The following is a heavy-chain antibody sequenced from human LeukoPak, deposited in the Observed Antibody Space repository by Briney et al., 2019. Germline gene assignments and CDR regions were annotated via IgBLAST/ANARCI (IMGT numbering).Heavy chain of an antibody. Sequence: GGSLRLSCAASGFTFSSYAMTWVRRAPGKGLEWVSAISAGGATTYYADSVKGRFTFSRDNSMNTLYLQMNSLRAEDTAVYYCAKAYGDYSDYYYGMDVWGQGTTVTVSS. V-gene: IGHV3-23*01. J-gene: IGHJ6*02. CDR1: GFTFSSYA. CDR3: AKAYGDYSDYYYGMDV. D-gene: IGHD4-17*01. CDR2: ISAGGATT.